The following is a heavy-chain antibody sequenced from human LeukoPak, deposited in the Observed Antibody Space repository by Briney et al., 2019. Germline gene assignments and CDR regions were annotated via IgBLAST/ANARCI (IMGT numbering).Heavy chain of an antibody. CDR1: GYTFTGYY. CDR2: INPNSGGT. Sequence: ASVKVSCKASGYTFTGYYMHWVRQAPGQGLEWMGWINPNSGGTNYAQKFQGRVTMTRDTSISTAYMELSRLRSDDTAVYYCAREREGYYYYCMDVWGKGTTVTVSS. CDR3: AREREGYYYYCMDV. J-gene: IGHJ6*03. V-gene: IGHV1-2*02.